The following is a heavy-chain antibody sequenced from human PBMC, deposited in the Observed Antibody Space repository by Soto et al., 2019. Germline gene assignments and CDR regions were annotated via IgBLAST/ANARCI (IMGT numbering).Heavy chain of an antibody. J-gene: IGHJ3*02. Sequence: QVQLVQSGAEVKKPGASVKISCEASGYSFTSQYVHWVRQAPGQGLEWMGIINPNGGSTTYAQKFPGKARLTRDKSRGTILRGGDSRAWGAPAGYYLVREQGVRPGGGGTEPLDIWGQGTMVTVAS. CDR3: VREQGVRPGGGGTEPLDI. CDR1: GYSFTSQY. V-gene: IGHV1-46*03. D-gene: IGHD3-16*01. CDR2: INPNGGST.